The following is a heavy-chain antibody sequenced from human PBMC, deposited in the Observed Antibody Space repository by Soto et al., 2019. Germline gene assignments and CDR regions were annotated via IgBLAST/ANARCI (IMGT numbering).Heavy chain of an antibody. CDR2: ISPSSGHI. J-gene: IGHJ6*02. V-gene: IGHV3-21*06. Sequence: EVHLVESGGGLVKPGGSLRLSCAVSGFTFSSCTMNWVRQAPGKGLEWVSSISPSSGHIYYADSVKGRFTISRDNAKNSLFLQMNSLRGEDTAVYYCSGCSGGACHKNYGMDVLGQGTTVTVSS. CDR3: SGCSGGACHKNYGMDV. D-gene: IGHD2-15*01. CDR1: GFTFSSCT.